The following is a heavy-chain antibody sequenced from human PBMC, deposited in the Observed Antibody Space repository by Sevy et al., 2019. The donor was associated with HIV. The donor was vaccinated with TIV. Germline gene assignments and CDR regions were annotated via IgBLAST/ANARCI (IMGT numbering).Heavy chain of an antibody. D-gene: IGHD3-22*01. J-gene: IGHJ4*02. CDR3: ETTKDYYDSSGYPFDY. Sequence: ASVKASCKVSGYTLSQLSMHWVRQAPGKGLEWVGTFDPEDGRTIYAQKFQGRVTMTEDTSTDTAYMGLNSLNSEDTVVYYCETTKDYYDSSGYPFDYWGQGTQVTVSS. CDR2: FDPEDGRT. V-gene: IGHV1-24*01. CDR1: GYTLSQLS.